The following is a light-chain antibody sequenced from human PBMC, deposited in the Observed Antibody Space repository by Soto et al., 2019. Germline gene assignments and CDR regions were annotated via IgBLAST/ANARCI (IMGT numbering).Light chain of an antibody. CDR2: EVS. J-gene: IGLJ2*01. CDR1: SSDVGGYNY. V-gene: IGLV2-14*01. CDR3: SSYTSSTPLVI. Sequence: QSALTQPASVSGSPGQSITISCTGTSSDVGGYNYVSWYQQHPGKAPKVIIFEVSNRPSGVSNRFSGSKSGNTASLTISGLQAEDESDYYCSSYTSSTPLVIFGGGTKLTVL.